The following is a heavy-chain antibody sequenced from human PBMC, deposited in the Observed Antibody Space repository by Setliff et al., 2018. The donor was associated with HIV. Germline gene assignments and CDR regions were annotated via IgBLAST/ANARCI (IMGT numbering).Heavy chain of an antibody. CDR2: IYPSGGST. V-gene: IGHV1-46*01. D-gene: IGHD1-1*01. Sequence: ASVKVSCKASGYTFTSYHLHWLRQAPGQGLEWMGIIYPSGGSTTYAPKFRGRVTMTRDTSTSTVYMDLSGLRSDDTAACYCARVKGLRVRNWNDRPNASDLWGQGTMVTVSS. J-gene: IGHJ3*01. CDR3: ARVKGLRVRNWNDRPNASDL. CDR1: GYTFTSYH.